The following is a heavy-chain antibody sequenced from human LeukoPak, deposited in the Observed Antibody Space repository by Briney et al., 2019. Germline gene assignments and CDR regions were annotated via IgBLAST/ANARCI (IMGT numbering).Heavy chain of an antibody. CDR2: ISRRGDTI. D-gene: IGHD6-13*01. Sequence: PGGSLRLSCAASGFSLSDHEMNWVRQAPGKGLEWISHISRRGDTIYYADSVTGRFTISRDSAKNSLLLQMNSLRAEDTAVYYCARAEYSSSFSGFDAWGQGTTVTVSS. V-gene: IGHV3-48*03. J-gene: IGHJ6*02. CDR3: ARAEYSSSFSGFDA. CDR1: GFSLSDHE.